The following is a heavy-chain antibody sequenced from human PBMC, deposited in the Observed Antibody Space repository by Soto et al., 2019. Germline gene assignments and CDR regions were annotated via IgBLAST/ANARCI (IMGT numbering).Heavy chain of an antibody. CDR2: MSGGGGRT. J-gene: IGHJ4*02. CDR3: AKASTAAGTYWFDY. CDR1: GFTFSSYS. Sequence: EVQLLESGGASVQPGGSLRLSCVASGFTFSSYSMSWVRQAPGKGLEWVSAMSGGGGRTYFADSVKGRFTISRDNSKNTVYLQMDSPRAQDTAVYYCAKASTAAGTYWFDYWGQGTLVTVSS. V-gene: IGHV3-23*01. D-gene: IGHD6-13*01.